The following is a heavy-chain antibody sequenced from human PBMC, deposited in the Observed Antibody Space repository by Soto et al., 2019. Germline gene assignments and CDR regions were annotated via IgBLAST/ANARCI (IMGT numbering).Heavy chain of an antibody. CDR3: AREKVRAVFGVVIVHDAFDI. CDR2: INHSGST. CDR1: GGSFSGYY. D-gene: IGHD3-3*01. J-gene: IGHJ3*02. V-gene: IGHV4-34*01. Sequence: QVQLQQWGAGLLKPSETLSLTCAVYGGSFSGYYCSWIRQPPGKWLGWIGEINHSGSTNYNPSLKGRVTPSVDTSKKKLSLKLSSVTAADTAVYYCAREKVRAVFGVVIVHDAFDIWGPGTMVTVSS.